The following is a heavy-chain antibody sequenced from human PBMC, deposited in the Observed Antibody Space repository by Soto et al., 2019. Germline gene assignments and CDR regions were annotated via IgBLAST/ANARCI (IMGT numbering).Heavy chain of an antibody. CDR1: GFTFSSYG. Sequence: GGSLRLSCAASGFTFSSYGMHWVRQAPGKGLEWVAVISYDGSNKYYADSVKGRFTISRDNSKNTLYLQMNSLRAEDTAVYYCAKDASGWPDNKYYFDYWGQGTLVTVSS. D-gene: IGHD6-19*01. CDR3: AKDASGWPDNKYYFDY. J-gene: IGHJ4*02. CDR2: ISYDGSNK. V-gene: IGHV3-30*18.